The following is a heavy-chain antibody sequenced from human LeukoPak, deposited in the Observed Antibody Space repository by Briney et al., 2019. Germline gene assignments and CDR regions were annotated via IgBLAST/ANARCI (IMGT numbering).Heavy chain of an antibody. CDR2: ISGSGDRT. CDR3: AKELICGGGSCYSRCFDF. CDR1: GFTFSSYA. Sequence: GGSLRLSCAASGFTFSSYAMSWVCQAPGKGLEWVSAISGSGDRTYYVDSVKGRFTISRDNSKNMVYLQMNSLRAEDTAVYHCAKELICGGGSCYSRCFDFWGQGTLVTVSS. D-gene: IGHD2-15*01. V-gene: IGHV3-23*01. J-gene: IGHJ4*02.